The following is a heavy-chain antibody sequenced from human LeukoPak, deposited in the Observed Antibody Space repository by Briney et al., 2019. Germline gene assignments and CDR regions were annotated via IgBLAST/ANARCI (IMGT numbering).Heavy chain of an antibody. V-gene: IGHV4-39*07. J-gene: IGHJ3*02. CDR3: ASFIVVVPAAIEAFDI. CDR1: GGSISSSSYY. CDR2: IYYSGST. D-gene: IGHD2-2*01. Sequence: SETLSLTCTVSGGSISSSSYYWGWIRQPPGKGLEWIGSIYYSGSTYYNPSLKSRVTISVDTSKNQFSLKLSSVTAADTAVYYCASFIVVVPAAIEAFDIWGQGTMVTVSS.